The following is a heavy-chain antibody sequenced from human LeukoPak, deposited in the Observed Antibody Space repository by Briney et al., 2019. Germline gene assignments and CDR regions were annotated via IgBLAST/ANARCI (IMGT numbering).Heavy chain of an antibody. V-gene: IGHV3-9*01. CDR2: ISWNSNTK. Sequence: GGSLRLSCAASGFDFDDYAMQWVRQAPGKGLEWVSGISWNSNTKGYADSVKGRFTISRDNAKHSLYLQMDSLRPEDTALYYCAKDIVGSTMTGIDYWGQGTLVTVSS. D-gene: IGHD1-1*01. CDR3: AKDIVGSTMTGIDY. J-gene: IGHJ4*02. CDR1: GFDFDDYA.